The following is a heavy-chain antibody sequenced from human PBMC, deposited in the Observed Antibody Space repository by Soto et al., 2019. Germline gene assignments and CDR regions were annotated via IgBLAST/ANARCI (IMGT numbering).Heavy chain of an antibody. Sequence: PSKPLSLTCTFYGGSISSGDYYWSWIRQPPGKGLEWIGYIYYSGSTNYNPSLKSRVTISVDTSKNQFSLKLSSVTAADTAVYYCPRAPPYSTHPEVAFD. J-gene: IGHJ3*02. CDR1: GGSISSGDYY. V-gene: IGHV4-61*08. CDR2: IYYSGST. D-gene: IGHD2-21*01. CDR3: PRAPPYSTHPEVAFD.